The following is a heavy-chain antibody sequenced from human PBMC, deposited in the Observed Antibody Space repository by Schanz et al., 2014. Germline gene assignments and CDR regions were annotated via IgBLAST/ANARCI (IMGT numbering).Heavy chain of an antibody. D-gene: IGHD2-21*01. V-gene: IGHV3-66*02. CDR1: GFNVSKSY. CDR3: ARAQGVIRLYYGVDV. Sequence: EVQLVESGGDLVQPGGSLRLSCVASGFNVSKSYVSWVRQAPGKGLEWVSTIYSSGSTYYADSVRGRFTISRDNSMNTVYLQMNSLRSDDAAVYYCARAQGVIRLYYGVDVWGQGTTVTVSS. J-gene: IGHJ6*02. CDR2: IYSSGST.